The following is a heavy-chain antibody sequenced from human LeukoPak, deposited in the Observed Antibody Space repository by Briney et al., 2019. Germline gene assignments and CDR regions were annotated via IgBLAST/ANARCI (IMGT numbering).Heavy chain of an antibody. V-gene: IGHV3-23*01. D-gene: IGHD6-13*01. J-gene: IGHJ4*02. CDR3: ARDLIAATDF. Sequence: GGSLRLSCAAYGFTFSSYAMTWVRQGPGKGLEWVSAISGSGGTTYYADSVKGRFTISRDNSKDTLYLQMNSLRAEDTAVYYCARDLIAATDFWGQGTLVTVSS. CDR1: GFTFSSYA. CDR2: ISGSGGTT.